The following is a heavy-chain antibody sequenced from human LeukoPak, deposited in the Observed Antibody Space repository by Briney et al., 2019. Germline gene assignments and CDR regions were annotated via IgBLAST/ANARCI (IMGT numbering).Heavy chain of an antibody. D-gene: IGHD3-22*01. Sequence: SETLSLTCAVYGGSFSGYYWSWIRQPPGKGLEWIGEINHSGSTNYNPSLKSRVTISVDTSKNQFSLKLSSVTAADTAVYYCARGQYYYDSSGYYSPFDYWGQGTLVTVSS. CDR2: INHSGST. V-gene: IGHV4-34*01. J-gene: IGHJ4*02. CDR3: ARGQYYYDSSGYYSPFDY. CDR1: GGSFSGYY.